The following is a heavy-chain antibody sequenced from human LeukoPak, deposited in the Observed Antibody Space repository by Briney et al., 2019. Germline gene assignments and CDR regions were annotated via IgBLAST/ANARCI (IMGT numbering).Heavy chain of an antibody. Sequence: ASVKVSCKASGYTFTGYYMHWVRQAPGQGLEWMGWINPNSGGTSYAQKFQGRVTMTRDTSISTAYMELSRLRSDDTAVYYCARGLVVVPAAMPYWGQGTLVTVSS. CDR3: ARGLVVVPAAMPY. CDR1: GYTFTGYY. V-gene: IGHV1-2*02. D-gene: IGHD2-2*01. CDR2: INPNSGGT. J-gene: IGHJ4*02.